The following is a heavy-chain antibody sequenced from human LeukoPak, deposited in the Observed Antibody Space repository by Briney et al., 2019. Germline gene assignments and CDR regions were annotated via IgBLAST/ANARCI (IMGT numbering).Heavy chain of an antibody. CDR3: ALVVTAIHDAFDI. J-gene: IGHJ3*02. V-gene: IGHV1-69*13. CDR2: IIPIFGSA. Sequence: GASVKVSCKASGGTFSSYAISWVRQAPGQGLEWMGGIIPIFGSANYAQNFQGRVTITADESTTTAYMELSSLRSEDTAVYYCALVVTAIHDAFDIWGQGTMVTVSS. D-gene: IGHD2-21*02. CDR1: GGTFSSYA.